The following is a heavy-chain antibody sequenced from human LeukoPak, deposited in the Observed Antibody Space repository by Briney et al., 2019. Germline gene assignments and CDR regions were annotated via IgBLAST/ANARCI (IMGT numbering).Heavy chain of an antibody. D-gene: IGHD6-19*01. J-gene: IGHJ4*02. CDR2: INPKSGGT. CDR1: GYTFTGYS. Sequence: VASVKVSCKASGYTFTGYSMHWVRQAPGQGLEWMGWINPKSGGTNYAQKFQGRVTMTRDTSISTTYMELSRLRSDDTAVYYCARDLGISGWYAPPLGYFDYWGQGTLVTVSS. V-gene: IGHV1-2*02. CDR3: ARDLGISGWYAPPLGYFDY.